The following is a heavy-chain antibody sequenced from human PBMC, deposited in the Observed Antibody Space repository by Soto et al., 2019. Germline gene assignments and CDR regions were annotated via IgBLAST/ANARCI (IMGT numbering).Heavy chain of an antibody. V-gene: IGHV1-2*02. CDR1: GYTFTSYY. CDR2: INPNSGGT. J-gene: IGHJ5*02. CDR3: ARMVGATAEWFDP. D-gene: IGHD1-26*01. Sequence: ASVKVSCKASGYTFTSYYMHWVRQAPGQGLEWMGRINPNSGGTNYAQKLQGRVTMTTDTSTSTAYMEPRSLRSDDTAVYYCARMVGATAEWFDPWGQGTLVTVSS.